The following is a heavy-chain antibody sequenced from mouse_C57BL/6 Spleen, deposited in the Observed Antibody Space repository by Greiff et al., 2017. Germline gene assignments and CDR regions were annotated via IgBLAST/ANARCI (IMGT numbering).Heavy chain of an antibody. Sequence: VKLMESGPELVKPGASVKISCKASGYAFSSYWMNWVKQRPGKGLEWIGQIYPGDGDTNYNGKFKGKATLTADKSSSTAYMQLSSLTSEDSAVYFCARYGESSEDFDYWGQGTTLTVSS. D-gene: IGHD3-2*02. CDR1: GYAFSSYW. J-gene: IGHJ2*01. CDR2: IYPGDGDT. CDR3: ARYGESSEDFDY. V-gene: IGHV1-80*01.